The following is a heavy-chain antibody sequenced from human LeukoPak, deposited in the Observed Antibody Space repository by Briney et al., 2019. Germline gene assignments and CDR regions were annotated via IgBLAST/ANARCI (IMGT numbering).Heavy chain of an antibody. CDR3: ARDDALATDGFDS. J-gene: IGHJ4*02. CDR1: GFTFTRYA. Sequence: GRSLRLSCVASGFTFTRYAMRWVRQAPGKGLEWVTAVSYDGNDKYYADSVKGRFTISRDNSKNTVYLQMNSLRAEDTAVYYCARDDALATDGFDSWGQGTLVTVSS. CDR2: VSYDGNDK. V-gene: IGHV3-30*04. D-gene: IGHD5-24*01.